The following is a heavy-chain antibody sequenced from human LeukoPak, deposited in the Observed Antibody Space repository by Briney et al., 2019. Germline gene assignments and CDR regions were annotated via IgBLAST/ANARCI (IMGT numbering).Heavy chain of an antibody. CDR1: GGSISSGSYY. CDR3: ARAGERSGEWLLLPFDY. J-gene: IGHJ4*02. CDR2: IYTSGST. Sequence: PSETLSLTCTVSGGSISSGSYYWSWIRQPAGKGLEWIGRIYTSGSTNYNPSLKSRVTISVDTSKNQFSLKLSSVTAADTAVYYCARAGERSGEWLLLPFDYWGQGTLVTVSS. D-gene: IGHD3-22*01. V-gene: IGHV4-61*02.